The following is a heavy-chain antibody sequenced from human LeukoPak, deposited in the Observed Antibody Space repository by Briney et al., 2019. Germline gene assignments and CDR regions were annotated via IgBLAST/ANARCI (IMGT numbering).Heavy chain of an antibody. CDR1: GGSISSHY. CDR3: ARDVLLWFGEENWFDP. V-gene: IGHV4-59*11. Sequence: SETLSLTCTVSGGSISSHYWSWIRQPPGKGLEWIGYIYFSGTTNYNPSLKSRVTMSVDTSKNQFSLKLSSVTAADTAVYYCARDVLLWFGEENWFDPWGQGTLVTVSS. D-gene: IGHD3-10*01. J-gene: IGHJ5*02. CDR2: IYFSGTT.